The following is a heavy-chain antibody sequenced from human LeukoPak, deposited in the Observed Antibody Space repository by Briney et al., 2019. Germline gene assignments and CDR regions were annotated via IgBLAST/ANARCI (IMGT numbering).Heavy chain of an antibody. CDR2: ISGSGSDT. Sequence: PGGTLRLSCGASGFTFSNNGMSWVRQAPGKGLQWVSGISGSGSDTHYADYVRGRFSISRDNSKNTLYLQMNSLRVEDTAVFYCAKDDAWLQYNYWGQGTLVTVSS. D-gene: IGHD5-24*01. V-gene: IGHV3-23*01. CDR1: GFTFSNNG. CDR3: AKDDAWLQYNY. J-gene: IGHJ4*02.